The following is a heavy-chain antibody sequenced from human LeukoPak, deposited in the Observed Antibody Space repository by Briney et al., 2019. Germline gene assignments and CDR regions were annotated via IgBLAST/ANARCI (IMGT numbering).Heavy chain of an antibody. D-gene: IGHD5-24*01. CDR2: IYYDGST. J-gene: IGHJ1*01. V-gene: IGHV4-39*07. Sequence: PSETLSLTCTVSGGSISTDNYYWGWIRQPPGKGLEWLGSIYYDGSTYYNPSLESRVTISVDASEKQISLSLRSVTAVDTAIYYCANTTRVAPDGRAEYFQHWGQGPLVTVSS. CDR1: GGSISTDNYY. CDR3: ANTTRVAPDGRAEYFQH.